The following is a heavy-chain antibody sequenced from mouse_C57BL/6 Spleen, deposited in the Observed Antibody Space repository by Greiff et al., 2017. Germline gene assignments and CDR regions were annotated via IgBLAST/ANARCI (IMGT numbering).Heavy chain of an antibody. V-gene: IGHV10-1*01. CDR1: GFSFNTYA. J-gene: IGHJ4*01. D-gene: IGHD1-1*01. Sequence: EVKLVESGGGLVQPKGSLKLSCAASGFSFNTYAMNWVRQAPGKGLEWVARIRSKSNNYATYYADSVKDRFTISRDDSDSMLYLQMNNLKTEDAAMYYCVRHGYYGSSYDAMDYWGQGTSVTVSS. CDR2: IRSKSNNYAT. CDR3: VRHGYYGSSYDAMDY.